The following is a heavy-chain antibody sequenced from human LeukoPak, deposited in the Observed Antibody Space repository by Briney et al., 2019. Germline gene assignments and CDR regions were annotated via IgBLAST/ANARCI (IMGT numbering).Heavy chain of an antibody. CDR1: GYTFTSYY. V-gene: IGHV1-46*01. D-gene: IGHD1-26*01. Sequence: ASVKVSCKASGYTFTSYYMHWVRQAPGQGLEWMGIINPSGGSTSYAQKFQGRVTMTRDTSTSTVYMELSSLRSEDTAVYYCARDSHPIGATPNWFDPWGQGTLVTVSS. CDR3: ARDSHPIGATPNWFDP. J-gene: IGHJ5*02. CDR2: INPSGGST.